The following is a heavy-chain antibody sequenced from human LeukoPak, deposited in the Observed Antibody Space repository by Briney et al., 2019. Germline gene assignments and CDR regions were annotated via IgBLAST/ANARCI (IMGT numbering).Heavy chain of an antibody. V-gene: IGHV3-74*01. CDR2: INSDGSST. Sequence: GGSLRPSCAASGFTFSSYWMHWVRQAPGKGLVWVSRINSDGSSTSYADSVKGRFTISRDNAKNTLYLQMNSLRAEDTAVYFCATFRDYGDYAADYWGQGTLVTVSS. D-gene: IGHD4-17*01. CDR1: GFTFSSYW. J-gene: IGHJ4*02. CDR3: ATFRDYGDYAADY.